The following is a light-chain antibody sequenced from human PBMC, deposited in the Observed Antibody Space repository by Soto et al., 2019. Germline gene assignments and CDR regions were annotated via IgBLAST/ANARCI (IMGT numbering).Light chain of an antibody. CDR3: QQYNSHSPWT. CDR1: QSVSTW. V-gene: IGKV1-5*03. J-gene: IGKJ1*01. Sequence: EIQMTQTPSTLSASVGDRVTITCRASQSVSTWLAWYQQKPGKAPQVLISMASTLESGVPSRFSGSGSGTEFTLTISSLQPDDFATYYCQQYNSHSPWTFGQGTKVDI. CDR2: MAS.